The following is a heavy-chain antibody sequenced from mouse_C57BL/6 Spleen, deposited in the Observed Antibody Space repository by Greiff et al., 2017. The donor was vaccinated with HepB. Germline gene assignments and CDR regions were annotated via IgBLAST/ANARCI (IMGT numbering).Heavy chain of an antibody. CDR2: ISYDGSN. J-gene: IGHJ3*01. D-gene: IGHD2-5*01. CDR3: ARQGAYYSNYVFAY. CDR1: GYSITSGYY. V-gene: IGHV3-6*01. Sequence: ESGPGLVKPSQSLSLTCSVTGYSITSGYYWNWIRQFPGNKLEWMGYISYDGSNNYNPSLKNRISITRDTSKNQFILKLNSVTTEETATYYCARQGAYYSNYVFAYWGQGTLVTVSA.